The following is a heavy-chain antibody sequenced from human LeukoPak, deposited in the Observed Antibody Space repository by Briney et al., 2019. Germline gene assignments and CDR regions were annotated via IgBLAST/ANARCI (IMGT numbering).Heavy chain of an antibody. CDR2: INWNGGST. CDR3: ARDYSAWAAGTRIDY. CDR1: GFTFDDYG. V-gene: IGHV3-20*04. J-gene: IGHJ4*02. Sequence: QAGGSLRLSCAASGFTFDDYGMSWVRQAPGKGLEWVSGINWNGGSTGYADSVKGRFTISRDNAKNSLYLQMNSLRAEDTAVYYCARDYSAWAAGTRIDYWGQGTLVTVSS. D-gene: IGHD6-13*01.